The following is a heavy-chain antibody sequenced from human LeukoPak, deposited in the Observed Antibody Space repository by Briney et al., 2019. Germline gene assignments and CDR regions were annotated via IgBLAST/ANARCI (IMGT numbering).Heavy chain of an antibody. CDR3: AKRGLYGTVPFYGMDV. V-gene: IGHV3-23*01. D-gene: IGHD2-8*02. Sequence: GRSLRLSCAASGFTFSNYWMSWVRQAPGKGLEYVSGIGRTTYYAESVKGRFTISRDNSKNTLFLQMNSLRAEDTAVYYCAKRGLYGTVPFYGMDVWGQGTTVTVSS. CDR2: IGRTT. CDR1: GFTFSNYW. J-gene: IGHJ6*02.